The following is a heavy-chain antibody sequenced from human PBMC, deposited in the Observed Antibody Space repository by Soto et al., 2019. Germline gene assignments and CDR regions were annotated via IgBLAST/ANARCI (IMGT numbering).Heavy chain of an antibody. J-gene: IGHJ4*02. V-gene: IGHV4-59*01. CDR1: GGSISSYY. D-gene: IGHD3-22*01. CDR2: IYYTGST. CDR3: ARDYFDSSGYYWVDY. Sequence: QVQLQESGPGLVKPSETLSLTCTVSGGSISSYYWSWIRQPPGKGLEWIGYIYYTGSTNYNPSLNSRVTISLDMSKTQFSLKLSSATAADTAVYYCARDYFDSSGYYWVDYWGQGTLVTVSS.